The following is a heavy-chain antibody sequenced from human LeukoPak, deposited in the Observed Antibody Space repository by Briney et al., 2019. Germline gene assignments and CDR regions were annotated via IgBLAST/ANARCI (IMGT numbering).Heavy chain of an antibody. V-gene: IGHV1-46*01. CDR3: ARESGGRPFDY. J-gene: IGHJ4*02. Sequence: VASVNVSCKASGYTFTSYYIHWVRQAPGQGLEWMGIINPSGGSTTSALKFQGRVTMTRDTSTSTVYMELSSLRSEDTAVYYCARESGGRPFDYWGQGTLVTVSS. CDR2: INPSGGST. D-gene: IGHD2-15*01. CDR1: GYTFTSYY.